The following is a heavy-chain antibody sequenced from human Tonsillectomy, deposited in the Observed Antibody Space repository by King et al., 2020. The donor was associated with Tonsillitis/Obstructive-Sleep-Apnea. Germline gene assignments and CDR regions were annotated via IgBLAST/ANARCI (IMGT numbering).Heavy chain of an antibody. CDR3: ARLLVTRPGVTTSGTNYFEY. D-gene: IGHD6-13*01. CDR2: IYYSGNT. CDR1: GGSISNYY. J-gene: IGHJ4*02. V-gene: IGHV4-59*08. Sequence: QLQESGPGLVKPSETLSLTCTVSGGSISNYYWSWIRQPPGKGLEWIGYIYYSGNTNYNPSLKSRVTISVDTSKNQFSLKLSSVTAADTAVDYCARLLVTRPGVTTSGTNYFEYWGQGTLVTVAS.